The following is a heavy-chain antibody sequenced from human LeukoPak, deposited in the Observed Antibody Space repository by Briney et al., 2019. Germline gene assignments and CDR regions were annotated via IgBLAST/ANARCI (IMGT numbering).Heavy chain of an antibody. CDR2: IYYSGST. CDR3: TRRPGEYGSNVYDD. Sequence: PSETLSLTHTVCGGFITIRSDYSGWIRQPPGKGLEWIGSIYYSGSTHYNPSLKSRVTMSIDTSKNQFSLKLSSVTAADTAVYYCTRRPGEYGSNVYDDWGQGTLVTVSS. V-gene: IGHV4-39*01. J-gene: IGHJ4*02. CDR1: GGFITIRSDY. D-gene: IGHD2-2*01.